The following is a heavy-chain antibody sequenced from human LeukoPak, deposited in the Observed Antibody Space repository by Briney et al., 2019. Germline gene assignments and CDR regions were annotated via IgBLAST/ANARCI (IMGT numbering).Heavy chain of an antibody. CDR1: EFTYG. V-gene: IGHV3-23*01. Sequence: PGGSLRLSCAASEFTYGMNWVRQAPGKGLECVSAISSSGSNTYYADSVKGRFTISRDNSKNTLYLQMNSLRAEDTAVYYCAKDGRYCSRKTCYKYFDSGAQGALVTVSS. CDR2: ISSSGSNT. J-gene: IGHJ4*02. D-gene: IGHD2-2*02. CDR3: AKDGRYCSRKTCYKYFDS.